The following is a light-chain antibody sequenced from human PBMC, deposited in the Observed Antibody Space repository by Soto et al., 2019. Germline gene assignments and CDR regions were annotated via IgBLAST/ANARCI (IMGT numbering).Light chain of an antibody. V-gene: IGLV2-11*01. CDR2: DVN. CDR1: SSDVGGYNY. CDR3: CSSAGSHIYV. Sequence: QSALTQPRSVSGSLRQSVTISCTGTSSDVGGYNYVSWYQQHPGKAPRLMIYDVNKRPSGVPDRFSGSKSGNTASLTISGRQAEDEADYYCCSSAGSHIYVFSTGTKLTVL. J-gene: IGLJ1*01.